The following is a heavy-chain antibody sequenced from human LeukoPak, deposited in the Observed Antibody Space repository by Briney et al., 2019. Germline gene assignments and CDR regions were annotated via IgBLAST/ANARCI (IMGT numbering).Heavy chain of an antibody. D-gene: IGHD1-26*01. CDR1: GFTVSINY. V-gene: IGHV3-48*01. J-gene: IGHJ6*03. Sequence: GGSLRLSCAVSGFTVSINYMSWVRQAPGKGLEWVSYISSSSSTIYYADSVKGRFTISRDNAKNSLYLQMNSLRAEDTAVYYCARDSVTGSYVGKYYYYYYMDVWGKGTTVTISS. CDR3: ARDSVTGSYVGKYYYYYYMDV. CDR2: ISSSSSTI.